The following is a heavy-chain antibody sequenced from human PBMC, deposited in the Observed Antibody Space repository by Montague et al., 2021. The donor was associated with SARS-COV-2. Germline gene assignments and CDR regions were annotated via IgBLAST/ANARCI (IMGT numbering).Heavy chain of an antibody. CDR3: ARPELPIGYDFIEYYCGMDV. CDR2: IASDGSNK. CDR1: GFTFSNYA. V-gene: IGHV3-30*04. J-gene: IGHJ6*02. Sequence: SLRLSCAASGFTFSNYAMHWVRQAPGKGLEWVSVIASDGSNKYYADSVKGRFTISRDNTKNTLYLQMNSLRAEDTAVYYCARPELPIGYDFIEYYCGMDVWGQGTTVTVSS. D-gene: IGHD5-12*01.